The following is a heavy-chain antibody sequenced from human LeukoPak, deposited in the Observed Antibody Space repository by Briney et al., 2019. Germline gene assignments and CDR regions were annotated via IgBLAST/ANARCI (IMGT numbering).Heavy chain of an antibody. CDR1: GFTFSSYS. CDR2: ISSSSYI. D-gene: IGHD2-2*01. V-gene: IGHV3-21*01. J-gene: IGHJ6*03. CDR3: ARDESCSSTSCIYYYYYYMDV. Sequence: GGSLRLSCAASGFTFSSYSMNWVRQAPGKGLEWVSSISSSSYIYYADSAKGRFTISRDNAKNSLYLQMNSLRAEDTAVYYCARDESCSSTSCIYYYYYYMDVWGKGTTVTVSS.